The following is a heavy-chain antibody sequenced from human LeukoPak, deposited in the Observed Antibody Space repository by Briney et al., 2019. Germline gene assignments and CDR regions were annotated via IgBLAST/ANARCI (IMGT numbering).Heavy chain of an antibody. V-gene: IGHV4-34*01. J-gene: IGHJ4*02. Sequence: PSETLSHTCAVYGGSFSDYYWNWIRQPPGKGLEWIGEINQSGTTNYNPSLKSRLTISLDTSKNHLFLKLTSATAADTALYYCAGGATPGVFWGKGILVTVSA. CDR3: AGGATPGVF. CDR1: GGSFSDYY. CDR2: INQSGTT. D-gene: IGHD3-10*01.